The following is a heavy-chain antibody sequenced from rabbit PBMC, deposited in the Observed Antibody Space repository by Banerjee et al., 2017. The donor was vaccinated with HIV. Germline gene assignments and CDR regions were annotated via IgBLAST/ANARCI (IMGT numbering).Heavy chain of an antibody. CDR1: GFTLSSYW. Sequence: LTLTCKASGFTLSSYWMWWVRQAPGKGLEWIACIGAGSSGTTYYASWAKGRFTISKTSSTTVSLQMTSLTAADTATYFCARDLAGVIGWNFDLWGPGTLVTVS. J-gene: IGHJ4*01. D-gene: IGHD4-1*01. CDR2: IGAGSSGTT. V-gene: IGHV1S45*01. CDR3: ARDLAGVIGWNFDL.